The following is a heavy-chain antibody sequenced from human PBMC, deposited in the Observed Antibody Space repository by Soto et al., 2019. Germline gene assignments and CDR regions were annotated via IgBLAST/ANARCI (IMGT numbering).Heavy chain of an antibody. CDR3: ARVRFLFGELRTPPDH. D-gene: IGHD3-10*02. V-gene: IGHV3-33*01. Sequence: GGSLRLSCAASGFTFSSYGMHWVRQAPGKGLEWVAVIWYDGSNKYYADSVKGRFTISRDNSKNTLYLQMNSLRAEDTAVYYCARVRFLFGELRTPPDHWGQGTLVTVSS. CDR2: IWYDGSNK. J-gene: IGHJ4*02. CDR1: GFTFSSYG.